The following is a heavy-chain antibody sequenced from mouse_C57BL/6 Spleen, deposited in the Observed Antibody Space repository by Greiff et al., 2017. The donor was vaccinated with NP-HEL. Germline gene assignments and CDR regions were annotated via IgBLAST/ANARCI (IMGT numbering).Heavy chain of an antibody. V-gene: IGHV5-17*01. D-gene: IGHD2-4*01. CDR2: ISSGSSTI. CDR3: AREDIYYDYRCAY. J-gene: IGHJ3*01. Sequence: EVHLVASGGGLVKPGGSLILSCAASGFTFSDYGMHWVRPAPAKGLEWVAYISSGSSTIYFAATVQGRFPISRDNAKNTLILQMTSLRSEDTAMDYCAREDIYYDYRCAYWGKGTLVTVSA. CDR1: GFTFSDYG.